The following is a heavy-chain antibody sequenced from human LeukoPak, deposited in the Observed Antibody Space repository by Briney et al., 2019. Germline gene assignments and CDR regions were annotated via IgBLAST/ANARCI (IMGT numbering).Heavy chain of an antibody. V-gene: IGHV3-23*05. CDR2: IDIYSTKT. CDR3: ARRTVTRDWYFDL. Sequence: GGSLRLSCATSGFTFSTYAMTWVRQAPGKGLEWVSAIDIYSTKTNYADSVKGRFTISRDNAKNSLYLQMNSLRAEDTAVYYCARRTVTRDWYFDLWGRGTLVTVSS. CDR1: GFTFSTYA. J-gene: IGHJ2*01. D-gene: IGHD4-17*01.